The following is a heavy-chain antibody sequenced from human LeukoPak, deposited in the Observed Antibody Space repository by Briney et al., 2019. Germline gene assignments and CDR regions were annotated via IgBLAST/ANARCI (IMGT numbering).Heavy chain of an antibody. V-gene: IGHV1-3*04. D-gene: IGHD3-22*01. CDR3: ARRGTYDSSGYYQRFYYFDY. J-gene: IGHJ4*02. CDR1: GYTFTRNA. Sequence: ASVKISCKASGYTFTRNAIHWVRQAPGQRLEWMGWINTGNGNTIYSQKFQGRVTITRDTSATTAYMEVNSLRSEDTAVYYCARRGTYDSSGYYQRFYYFDYWGQGTLVTVSS. CDR2: INTGNGNT.